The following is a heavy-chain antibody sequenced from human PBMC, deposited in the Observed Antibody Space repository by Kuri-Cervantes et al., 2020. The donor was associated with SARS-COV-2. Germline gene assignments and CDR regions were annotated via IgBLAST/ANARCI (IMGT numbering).Heavy chain of an antibody. CDR1: GFTFSSYS. D-gene: IGHD6-13*01. J-gene: IGHJ6*03. V-gene: IGHV3-21*01. CDR2: ISSTSSYI. CDR3: ARDCSSPYKYYYYYYMDV. Sequence: GGSLRLSCAASGFTFSSYSMNWVRQAPGKGLEWVSSISSTSSYIYYADSVKGRFTISRDNAKNSLYLQMNSLRAEDTAVYYCARDCSSPYKYYYYYYMDVWGKGTTVTVSS.